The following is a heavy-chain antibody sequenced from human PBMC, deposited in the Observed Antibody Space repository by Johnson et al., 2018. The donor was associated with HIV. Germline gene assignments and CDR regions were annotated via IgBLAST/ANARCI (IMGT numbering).Heavy chain of an antibody. CDR2: IRYDGSNK. V-gene: IGHV3-30*02. Sequence: QVQLVESGGGVVQPGGSLRLSCAASGFTFSSYGMHWVRQAPGKGLEWVAFIRYDGSNKYYADSVKGLFTISRDNSKNTLYLQMNSLRAEDTAVYYCAKDRDYYGSGLIWGQGTMVTVSS. D-gene: IGHD3-10*01. CDR3: AKDRDYYGSGLI. CDR1: GFTFSSYG. J-gene: IGHJ3*02.